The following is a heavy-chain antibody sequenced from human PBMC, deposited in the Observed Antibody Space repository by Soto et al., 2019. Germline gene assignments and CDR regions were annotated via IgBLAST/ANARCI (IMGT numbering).Heavy chain of an antibody. V-gene: IGHV3-11*01. CDR3: TRDPRITGF. CDR2: ISPGGDIR. D-gene: IGHD3-16*01. CDR1: GFIFTNFY. Sequence: KAGGSLRLSCAASGFIFTNFYMTWIRQAPGKGLELVSYISPGGDIRNYVDSVKGRFTISRDNTNRLVYLHMNSLRAEDTAVYYCTRDPRITGFWGQGTLVTVSS. J-gene: IGHJ4*02.